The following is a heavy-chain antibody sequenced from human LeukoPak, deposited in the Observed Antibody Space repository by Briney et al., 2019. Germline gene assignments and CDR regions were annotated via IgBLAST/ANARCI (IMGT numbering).Heavy chain of an antibody. D-gene: IGHD2-2*01. CDR3: AREGYCSSTSCRFLDY. CDR2: ISAYNGNT. CDR1: GYTFTSYG. V-gene: IGHV1-18*01. Sequence: ASVKVSYKASGYTFTSYGISWVRQAPGQGLEWMGWISAYNGNTNYAQKLQGRVTMTTDTSTSTAYMELRSLRSDDTAVYYCAREGYCSSTSCRFLDYWGQGTLVTVSP. J-gene: IGHJ4*02.